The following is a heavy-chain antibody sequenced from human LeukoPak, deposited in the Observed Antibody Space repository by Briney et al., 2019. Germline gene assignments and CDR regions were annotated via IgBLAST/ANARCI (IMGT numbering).Heavy chain of an antibody. Sequence: SETLSLTCAVYGGSSSSYYWSWIRQPPGKGLEWIGEINHSGSTNYNPSLKSRVTISVDTSKNQFSLKLSSVTAADTAVYYCARGRPYSNYGWFDPWGQGTLVTVSS. D-gene: IGHD4-11*01. CDR3: ARGRPYSNYGWFDP. CDR1: GGSSSSYY. CDR2: INHSGST. J-gene: IGHJ5*02. V-gene: IGHV4-34*01.